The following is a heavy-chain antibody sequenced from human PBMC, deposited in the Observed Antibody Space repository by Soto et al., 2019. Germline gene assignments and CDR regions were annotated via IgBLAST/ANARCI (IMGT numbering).Heavy chain of an antibody. D-gene: IGHD6-13*01. V-gene: IGHV5-51*01. CDR2: IYPGDSDT. Sequence: RGESLKISCKGSGYSFTSYWIGWVRQMPGKGLEWRGIIYPGDSDTRYSPSFQGQVTISADKSSSTAYLQWSSLKASDTAMYYCARLLEGYSRWYSSDPCYYYYGMDVWGHGTTVTVSS. CDR3: ARLLEGYSRWYSSDPCYYYYGMDV. J-gene: IGHJ6*02. CDR1: GYSFTSYW.